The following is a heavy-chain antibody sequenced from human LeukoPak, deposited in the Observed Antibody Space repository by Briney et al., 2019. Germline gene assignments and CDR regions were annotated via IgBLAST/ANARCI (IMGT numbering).Heavy chain of an antibody. Sequence: GGSLRLSCAASGFTFSRHGMHWARHAPGKGLKWVAGMSKDGATIRYEGSVEGRFTISRDNSKNTVYLQMNSLRAEDTAVYYCARGPPISGNFWRGKNHPPDYWGQGTLVTVSS. CDR1: GFTFSRHG. CDR3: ARGPPISGNFWRGKNHPPDY. J-gene: IGHJ4*02. CDR2: MSKDGATI. D-gene: IGHD3-3*01. V-gene: IGHV3-30*03.